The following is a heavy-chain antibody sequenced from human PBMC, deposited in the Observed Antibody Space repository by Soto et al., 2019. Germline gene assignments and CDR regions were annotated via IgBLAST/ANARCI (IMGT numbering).Heavy chain of an antibody. CDR1: GGSISSSTYY. CDR2: IYYSGST. J-gene: IGHJ4*02. V-gene: IGHV4-39*01. CDR3: ARHENCSDAYTSY. Sequence: SETLSLTCTVSGGSISSSTYYRGWIRQPPGKGLEWSGSIYYSGSTYYNPSLKSRVTITVDPSRNHFSLKLSSVSASDTAVYRCARHENCSDAYTSYRGQATSVTVSS. D-gene: IGHD3-16*01.